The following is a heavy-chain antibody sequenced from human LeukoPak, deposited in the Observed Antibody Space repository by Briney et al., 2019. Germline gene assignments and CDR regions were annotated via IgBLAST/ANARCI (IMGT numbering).Heavy chain of an antibody. CDR3: VRDLGLGIAAADPFDY. Sequence: GASVKVSCKASGGTFSNYAISWVRQAPGQGLEWMGGIIPIFGTANYAQKFRGRVTITADKSTRTAYMELSSLRSEDTAVYYCVRDLGLGIAAADPFDYWGQGTLVTVSS. V-gene: IGHV1-69*06. J-gene: IGHJ4*02. D-gene: IGHD6-13*01. CDR2: IIPIFGTA. CDR1: GGTFSNYA.